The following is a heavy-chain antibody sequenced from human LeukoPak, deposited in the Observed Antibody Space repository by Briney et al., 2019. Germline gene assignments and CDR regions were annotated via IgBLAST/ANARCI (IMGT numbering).Heavy chain of an antibody. Sequence: PGGSLRLSCAVSGFSLSSYWMSWLRQAQGKELEWVANIKQDGSEKYYVDSVKGRFTISRDNAKNSLYLQMNSLRAEDTAVYYWARNFVVIPVATLFKSWGKGTLVTVS. J-gene: IGHJ5*02. V-gene: IGHV3-7*03. D-gene: IGHD2-2*01. CDR1: GFSLSSYW. CDR3: ARNFVVIPVATLFKS. CDR2: IKQDGSEK.